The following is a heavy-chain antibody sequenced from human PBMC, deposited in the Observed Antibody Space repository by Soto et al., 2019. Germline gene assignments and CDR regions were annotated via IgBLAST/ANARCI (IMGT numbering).Heavy chain of an antibody. CDR3: ARGGDSSGWYNEIYYYYYGMDV. CDR2: IYTSGST. J-gene: IGHJ6*02. CDR1: GGSISSYY. V-gene: IGHV4-4*07. D-gene: IGHD6-19*01. Sequence: SETLSLTCTVSGGSISSYYWSWIRQPAGKGLEWIGRIYTSGSTNYNPSLKSRVTMSVDTSKNQFSLKLSSVTAADTAVYYCARGGDSSGWYNEIYYYYYGMDVWGQGTTATVSS.